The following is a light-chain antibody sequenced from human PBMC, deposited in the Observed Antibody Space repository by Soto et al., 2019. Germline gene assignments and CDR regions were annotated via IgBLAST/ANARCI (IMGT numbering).Light chain of an antibody. CDR3: QYGSSPLFT. CDR1: QSVSSSN. CDR2: GAS. V-gene: IGKV3-20*01. J-gene: IGKJ3*01. Sequence: EIVLTQSPGTLSLSPGERATLSCRASQSVSSSNLAWYQQTPGQAPRLLIYGASSRATGIPDRFSGSGSGTDFTLTISRLEPEDVAVYYCQYGSSPLFTFGPGTTVDIK.